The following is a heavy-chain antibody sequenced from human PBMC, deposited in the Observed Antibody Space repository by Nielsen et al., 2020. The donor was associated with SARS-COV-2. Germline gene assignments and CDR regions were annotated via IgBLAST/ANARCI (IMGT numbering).Heavy chain of an antibody. D-gene: IGHD3-10*01. J-gene: IGHJ5*02. CDR3: ARETLDHTSSFVDH. CDR2: ISYDGSNK. Sequence: GESLKISCAASGFTFSSYAMHWVRQAPGKGLEWVAVISYDGSNKYYADSVKGRFTVSRDNSKDTLHLQMSSLNPEDTAVYFCARETLDHTSSFVDHWGQGTLVTVSS. CDR1: GFTFSSYA. V-gene: IGHV3-30-3*01.